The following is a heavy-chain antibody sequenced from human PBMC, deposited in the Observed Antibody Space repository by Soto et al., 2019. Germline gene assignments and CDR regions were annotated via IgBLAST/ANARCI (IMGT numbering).Heavy chain of an antibody. CDR2: IYYSGKT. V-gene: IGHV4-39*01. CDR1: GGSISSPSYY. Sequence: QLQLQESGPGLVKPSENLSLTCSVSGGSISSPSYYWGWIRQPPGKGLEWIGSIYYSGKTYYNPSLKTRVTILVDTSRNQFSLNVNSVTAADTAVYFCARLPGITTSRGHYWGQGTLVTVSS. CDR3: ARLPGITTSRGHY. D-gene: IGHD3-10*01. J-gene: IGHJ4*02.